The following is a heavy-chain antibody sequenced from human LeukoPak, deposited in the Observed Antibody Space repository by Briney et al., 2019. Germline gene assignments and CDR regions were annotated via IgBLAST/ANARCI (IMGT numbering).Heavy chain of an antibody. Sequence: ASVKVSCKASGYTFTGYYMHWVRQAPGQGLEWMGIINPSGGSTSYAQKFQGRVTMTRDMSTSTVYMELSSLRSEDTAVYYCARDGCSGGSCYAPGYWGQGTLVTVSS. D-gene: IGHD2-15*01. CDR3: ARDGCSGGSCYAPGY. J-gene: IGHJ4*02. V-gene: IGHV1-46*01. CDR2: INPSGGST. CDR1: GYTFTGYY.